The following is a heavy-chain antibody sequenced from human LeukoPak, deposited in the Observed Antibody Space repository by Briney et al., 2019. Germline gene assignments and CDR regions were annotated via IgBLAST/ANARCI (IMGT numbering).Heavy chain of an antibody. CDR3: ARLPRYYYIDV. V-gene: IGHV4-59*01. CDR1: GDSISSYY. CDR2: IYYSGST. J-gene: IGHJ6*03. Sequence: PSETLSLTCSVSGDSISSYYWSWIRQPPGKGLEWIGYIYYSGSTDYNPSLKSRATMSVDTSKSHFSLHLSSVTAADTAVYYCARLPRYYYIDVWGKGTTVTVSS.